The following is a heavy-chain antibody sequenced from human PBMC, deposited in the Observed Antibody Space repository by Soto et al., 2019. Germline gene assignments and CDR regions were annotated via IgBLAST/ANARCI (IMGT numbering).Heavy chain of an antibody. Sequence: QVKLVQSGAEVKKPGASVKVSCKASGYTFTSYYMHWVRQAPGKGLEWMGIINTSGGSTSYAQKLQCRVTMTRDTCTSTFYMERISLRSEDTGVYYCARGSGSYYPQQYYFDYWCQATLVTVSS. V-gene: IGHV1-46*03. CDR3: ARGSGSYYPQQYYFDY. CDR1: GYTFTSYY. CDR2: INTSGGST. D-gene: IGHD3-10*01. J-gene: IGHJ4*02.